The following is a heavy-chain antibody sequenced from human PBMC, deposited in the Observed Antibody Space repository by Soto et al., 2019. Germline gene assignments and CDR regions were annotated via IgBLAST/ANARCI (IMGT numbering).Heavy chain of an antibody. Sequence: QVQLVESGGGVVQPGRSLRLSCAASGFTFSSYAMHWVRQAPGKGREWVAVISYDGSNKYYADSVKGRFTISRDNSKNTLYLQMNSLRAEDTAVYYCARDSHDSSGYYFDYWGQGTLVTVSS. V-gene: IGHV3-30-3*01. D-gene: IGHD3-22*01. CDR2: ISYDGSNK. CDR3: ARDSHDSSGYYFDY. J-gene: IGHJ4*02. CDR1: GFTFSSYA.